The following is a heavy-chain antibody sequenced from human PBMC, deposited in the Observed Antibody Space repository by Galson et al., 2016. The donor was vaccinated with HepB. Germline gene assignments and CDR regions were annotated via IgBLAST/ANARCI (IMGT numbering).Heavy chain of an antibody. D-gene: IGHD3-3*01. CDR3: ARDTSRKMDV. Sequence: SLRLSCAVSGFSFSSYWMHWVRQAPGKGLVWVSIIASDGSQTRYADSVKGRFTISRDNAKNTLHLQMNSLGAEDAAVYYCARDTSRKMDVWGQGTTVTVSS. V-gene: IGHV3-74*01. CDR1: GFSFSSYW. J-gene: IGHJ6*02. CDR2: IASDGSQT.